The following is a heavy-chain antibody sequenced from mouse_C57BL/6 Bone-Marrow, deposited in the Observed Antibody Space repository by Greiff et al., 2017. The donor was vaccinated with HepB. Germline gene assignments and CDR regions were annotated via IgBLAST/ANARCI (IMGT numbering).Heavy chain of an antibody. J-gene: IGHJ4*01. CDR1: GFTFSDYG. CDR2: ISSGSSTI. Sequence: EVKVVESGGGLVKPGGSLKLSCAASGFTFSDYGMHWVRQAPEKGLEWVAYISSGSSTIYYADTVKGRFTISRNNAKKTLFLQMTSLRSEDTAMYYCARRSYYDYPYAMDYWGQGTSVTVSS. CDR3: ARRSYYDYPYAMDY. D-gene: IGHD2-4*01. V-gene: IGHV5-17*01.